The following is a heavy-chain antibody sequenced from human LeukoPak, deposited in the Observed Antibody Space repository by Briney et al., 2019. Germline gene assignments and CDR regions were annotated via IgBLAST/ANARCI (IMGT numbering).Heavy chain of an antibody. D-gene: IGHD6-13*01. V-gene: IGHV1-2*02. J-gene: IGHJ4*02. CDR3: AREGASIAAAEANYFDY. Sequence: GGSVKVSCKASGYTFTGYYMHWVRQAPGQGLEWMGWINPNSGGTNYAQKFQGRVTTARDTSISTAYMELSRLRSGDTAVYYCAREGASIAAAEANYFDYWGQGTLVTVSS. CDR1: GYTFTGYY. CDR2: INPNSGGT.